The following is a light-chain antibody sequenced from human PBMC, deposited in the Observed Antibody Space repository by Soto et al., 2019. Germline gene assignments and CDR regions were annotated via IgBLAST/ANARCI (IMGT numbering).Light chain of an antibody. CDR3: CSYAGSSTNYV. CDR1: SSDVGSYNY. V-gene: IGLV2-8*01. Sequence: QSALTQPPSASGSPGQSVTISCTGTSSDVGSYNYVSWYQQNPGKAPKLIIYEVSKRPPGVPDRFSGSKSGNTASLSVSGLQAEDEADYYCCSYAGSSTNYVFGTGTKLTVL. J-gene: IGLJ1*01. CDR2: EVS.